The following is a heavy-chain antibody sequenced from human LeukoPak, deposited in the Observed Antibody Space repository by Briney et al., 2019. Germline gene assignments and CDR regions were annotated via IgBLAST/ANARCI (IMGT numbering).Heavy chain of an antibody. D-gene: IGHD3-22*01. CDR1: GFTFSSYA. J-gene: IGHJ4*02. Sequence: PGGSLRLSCAASGFTFSSYAMSWVRQAPGKGLELVSGISGSGGATYYADSVRGCLTISRDNSKNTLYLQLNRLRAGGTAIYYCAKDLTYDYESTGYYFDYWGQGTLVTVSS. CDR2: ISGSGGAT. CDR3: AKDLTYDYESTGYYFDY. V-gene: IGHV3-23*01.